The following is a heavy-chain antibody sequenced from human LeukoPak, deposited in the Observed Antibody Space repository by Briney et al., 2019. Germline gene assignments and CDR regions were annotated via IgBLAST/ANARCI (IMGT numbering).Heavy chain of an antibody. J-gene: IGHJ6*02. Sequence: ASVKVSCTASGYTFINYDTRWVRQAPGQGLEWMGWISAYNGNTNYAQKFQGRVTMTTDTSTSTAYMELRSLRSDDTAVYYCAREVTHHVYYGMDVWGQGTTVTVSS. V-gene: IGHV1-18*01. D-gene: IGHD4-23*01. CDR2: ISAYNGNT. CDR1: GYTFINYD. CDR3: AREVTHHVYYGMDV.